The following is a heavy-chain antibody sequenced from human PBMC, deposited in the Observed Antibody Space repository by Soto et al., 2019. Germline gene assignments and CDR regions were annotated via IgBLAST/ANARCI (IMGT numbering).Heavy chain of an antibody. CDR2: VYYTVTT. J-gene: IGHJ4*02. D-gene: IGHD6-13*01. CDR3: ARDLAAVPRAFDY. Sequence: SATLSLTCTVSGGSISSYFYIWVRQPPGKGLEWIGSVYYTVTTDYNPSLKSRVTISVDTSKTQFSLNLRSVTAADTAVYYCARDLAAVPRAFDYWGRGTLVTVSS. CDR1: GGSISSYF. V-gene: IGHV4-59*01.